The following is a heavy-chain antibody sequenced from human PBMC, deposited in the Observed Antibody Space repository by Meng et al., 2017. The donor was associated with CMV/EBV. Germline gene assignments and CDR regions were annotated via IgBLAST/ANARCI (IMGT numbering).Heavy chain of an antibody. Sequence: LSLTCAASGFTFSSYGMHWVRQAPGKGLEWVAFIRYDGSNKYYADSVKGRFTISRDNSKNTLYLQMNSLRAEDTAVYYCAKANAVPNWFDPWGQGTLVTVSS. CDR1: GFTFSSYG. D-gene: IGHD1-1*01. V-gene: IGHV3-30*02. J-gene: IGHJ5*02. CDR2: IRYDGSNK. CDR3: AKANAVPNWFDP.